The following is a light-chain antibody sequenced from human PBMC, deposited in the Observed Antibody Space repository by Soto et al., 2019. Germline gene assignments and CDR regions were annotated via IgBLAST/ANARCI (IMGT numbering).Light chain of an antibody. J-gene: IGKJ5*01. Sequence: ESVLTQSPATLSLSPGERATLSCRASPSVSNSLAWYQHKPGQAPRLLIYDASNRATGVPTRFSGSGSGTDFTLTISSLEPEDYAVYYCQQYGSSFITFGQGTRLE. CDR2: DAS. CDR3: QQYGSSFIT. CDR1: PSVSNS. V-gene: IGKV3-11*01.